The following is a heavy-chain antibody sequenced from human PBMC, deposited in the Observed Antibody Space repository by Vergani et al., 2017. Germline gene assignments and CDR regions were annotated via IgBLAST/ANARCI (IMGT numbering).Heavy chain of an antibody. Sequence: EVQLLESGGGLVQSGGSLRLSCAASGFTFSSYAMSWVRQAPGKGLEWVSAFSGSGGSTYYGDSVKGRFTISRDHSKNTLYLQMNSLRAEDTAVYYCAKYPTPYSSGGYGYYYYGMNVWSQRTTVTVSS. V-gene: IGHV3-23*01. CDR1: GFTFSSYA. D-gene: IGHD6-19*01. CDR3: AKYPTPYSSGGYGYYYYGMNV. J-gene: IGHJ6*02. CDR2: FSGSGGST.